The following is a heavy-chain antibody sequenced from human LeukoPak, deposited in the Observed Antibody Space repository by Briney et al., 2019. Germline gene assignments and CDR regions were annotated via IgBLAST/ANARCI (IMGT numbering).Heavy chain of an antibody. Sequence: GGSLRLSYSASGFTFSSYAMHWVRQAPGKGLEYVSAISSNGGSTYYADSVKGRFTISRDNSKNTLYLQMNSLRAEDMAVYYCVKRARKGGYPDFDYWGQGTLVTVSS. J-gene: IGHJ4*02. CDR2: ISSNGGST. CDR3: VKRARKGGYPDFDY. CDR1: GFTFSSYA. V-gene: IGHV3-64D*06. D-gene: IGHD1-26*01.